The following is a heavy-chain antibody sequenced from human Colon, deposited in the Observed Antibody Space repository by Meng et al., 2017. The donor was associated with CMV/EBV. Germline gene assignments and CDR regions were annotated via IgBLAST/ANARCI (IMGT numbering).Heavy chain of an antibody. J-gene: IGHJ4*02. V-gene: IGHV3-30*02. CDR1: GFTFSSYG. CDR2: IRFDGSIQ. Sequence: GGSLRLSCAASGFTFSSYGMHWVRQAPGKGLEWVAFIRFDGSIQYYGDSVKGRFTISRDDSKNTVYLQMNSLRTDDTAVYYCARPRRAYSSSWSSLDYWGQGTLVTV. CDR3: ARPRRAYSSSWSSLDY. D-gene: IGHD6-13*01.